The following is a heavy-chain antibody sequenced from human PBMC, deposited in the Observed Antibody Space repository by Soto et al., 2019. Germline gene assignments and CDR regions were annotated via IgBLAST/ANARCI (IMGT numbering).Heavy chain of an antibody. D-gene: IGHD1-7*01. CDR2: IYYSGST. J-gene: IGHJ6*02. CDR3: ARGLLELRYGMDV. CDR1: GGSISSYY. V-gene: IGHV4-59*01. Sequence: QVQLQESGPGLVKPSETLSLTCTVSGGSISSYYWSWIRQPPGKGLEWIGYIYYSGSTNYNPSLKSRVTISVDTSKNQFSLKLSSVTAADTAVYYCARGLLELRYGMDVWGQGTTVTVSS.